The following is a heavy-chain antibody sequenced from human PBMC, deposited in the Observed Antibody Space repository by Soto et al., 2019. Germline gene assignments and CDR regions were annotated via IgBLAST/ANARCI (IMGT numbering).Heavy chain of an antibody. V-gene: IGHV1-2*02. D-gene: IGHD1-20*01. Sequence: ASVKVSCKTSGYTFTGYYIHWVRQAPGQGLEWMAWINTKTGNTNYAQRFQGRITMTRDMSISTAYMELSRLTSDDTAVYHCARGGEITYYYHGMDVWGQGTSVTVSS. CDR1: GYTFTGYY. CDR3: ARGGEITYYYHGMDV. J-gene: IGHJ6*02. CDR2: INTKTGNT.